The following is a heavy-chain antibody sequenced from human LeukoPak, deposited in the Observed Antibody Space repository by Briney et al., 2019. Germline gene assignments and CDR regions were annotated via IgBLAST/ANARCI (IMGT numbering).Heavy chain of an antibody. CDR3: ARDVVVVPAALNWFDP. D-gene: IGHD2-2*01. CDR1: GGSISSGSYY. Sequence: SQTLSLTCTVSGGSISSGSYYWSWIRQPAGKGLEWIGRIYTSGSTNYNPSLKSRVTISVDTSKNQFSLKLSSVTAAGTAVYYCARDVVVVPAALNWFDPWGQGALVTVSS. CDR2: IYTSGST. J-gene: IGHJ5*02. V-gene: IGHV4-61*02.